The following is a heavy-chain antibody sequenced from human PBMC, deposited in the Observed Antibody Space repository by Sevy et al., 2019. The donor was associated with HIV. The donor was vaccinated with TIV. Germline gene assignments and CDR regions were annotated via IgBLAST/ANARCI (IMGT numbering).Heavy chain of an antibody. CDR3: ATDRYYDASGYYYYYYGMDV. CDR2: IDSDGRA. Sequence: GGSLRLSCAASGFTVSDNYMAWVRLAPGKGLEWVSLIDSDGRAYYADSVKGRFTISRDNVKNTLYLQINALRAEDTGLYFCATDRYYDASGYYYYYYGMDVWGQGTTVTVSS. V-gene: IGHV3-66*01. D-gene: IGHD3-22*01. J-gene: IGHJ6*02. CDR1: GFTVSDNY.